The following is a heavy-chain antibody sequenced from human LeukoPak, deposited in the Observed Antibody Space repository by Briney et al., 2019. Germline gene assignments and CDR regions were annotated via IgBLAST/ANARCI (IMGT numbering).Heavy chain of an antibody. CDR2: ISYDGSNK. D-gene: IGHD2-15*01. Sequence: GGSLRLSCAASGFTFSSYAMHWVRQAPGKGLEWVAVISYDGSNKYYADSVKGRFTISRDNSKNMLYLQMNSLRAEDTAVYYCARALLGLYNWFDPWGQGTLVTVSS. V-gene: IGHV3-30-3*01. CDR3: ARALLGLYNWFDP. J-gene: IGHJ5*02. CDR1: GFTFSSYA.